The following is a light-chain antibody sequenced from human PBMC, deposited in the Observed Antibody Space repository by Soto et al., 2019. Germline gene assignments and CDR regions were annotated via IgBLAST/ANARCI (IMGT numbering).Light chain of an antibody. CDR1: QSVSST. V-gene: IGKV3-15*01. CDR3: QQYDNWPGT. CDR2: GAS. J-gene: IGKJ1*01. Sequence: ERATLSCRASQSVSSTLAWYQQKPGQAPRLLIYGASTRATGIPARFSGSGSGTEFTLTISSLQSEDFAVYYCQQYDNWPGTFGQGTKVDIK.